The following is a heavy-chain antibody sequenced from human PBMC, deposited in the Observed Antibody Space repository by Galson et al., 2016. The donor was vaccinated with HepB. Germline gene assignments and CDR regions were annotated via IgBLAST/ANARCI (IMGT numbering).Heavy chain of an antibody. J-gene: IGHJ2*01. V-gene: IGHV3-53*01. Sequence: SLRLSCAASGFSVSDSYMTWVRQAPGKGLDWVSIIYKDGNTFHAQFVKGRLTISRDNSKNSLDLQMSNVRAEDTAVYYCATVLPAGHYWYPHLWGRGTLVSVSS. CDR1: GFSVSDSY. CDR3: ATVLPAGHYWYPHL. CDR2: IYKDGNT.